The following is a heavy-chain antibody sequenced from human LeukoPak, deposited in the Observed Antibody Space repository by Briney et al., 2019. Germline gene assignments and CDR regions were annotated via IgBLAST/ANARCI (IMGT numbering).Heavy chain of an antibody. Sequence: GGSLRLSCEGSGFTFSQAWMSWVRQAPGKGLEWVSAISGSGGSTYYADSVKGRFTISRDNSKNTLYLQMNSLRAEDTAVYYCARALRYFDWLLYLNGYWGQGTLVTVSS. V-gene: IGHV3-23*01. CDR2: ISGSGGST. CDR1: GFTFSQAW. J-gene: IGHJ4*02. D-gene: IGHD3-9*01. CDR3: ARALRYFDWLLYLNGY.